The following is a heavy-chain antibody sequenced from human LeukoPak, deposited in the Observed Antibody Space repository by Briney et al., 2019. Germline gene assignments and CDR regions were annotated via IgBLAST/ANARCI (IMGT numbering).Heavy chain of an antibody. Sequence: GGSLRLSCEASGFTFTNAWMNWVRQAPGKGLEWVSYISSSGSTIYYADSVKGRFTISRDNAKNSLYLQMNSLRAEDTAVYYCARVPSHSWSRENWFDPWGQGTLVTVSS. D-gene: IGHD2-15*01. CDR3: ARVPSHSWSRENWFDP. CDR1: GFTFTNAW. V-gene: IGHV3-48*04. CDR2: ISSSGSTI. J-gene: IGHJ5*02.